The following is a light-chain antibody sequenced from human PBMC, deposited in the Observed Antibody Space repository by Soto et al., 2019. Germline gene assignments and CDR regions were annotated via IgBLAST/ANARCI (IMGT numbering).Light chain of an antibody. CDR2: EVS. CDR1: SSDVGGYNY. V-gene: IGLV2-8*01. J-gene: IGLJ1*01. CDR3: TSYAGSNNFFYV. Sequence: QSVLAQPPSASASPGQSVTISCTGTSSDVGGYNYVSWYQQHPGKAPKLMIYEVSKRPSGVPDRFSGSKSGNTASLTVSGLQAEDEADYYCTSYAGSNNFFYVFGTGTEVTV.